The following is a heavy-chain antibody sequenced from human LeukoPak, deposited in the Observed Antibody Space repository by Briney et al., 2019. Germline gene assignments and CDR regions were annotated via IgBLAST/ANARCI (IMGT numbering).Heavy chain of an antibody. V-gene: IGHV3-48*03. CDR2: ISPSGSSI. D-gene: IGHD4-23*01. CDR1: GFTISIYE. CDR3: AKDWYSFTVVTPFSH. Sequence: GGSLRLSCAASGFTISIYEMNWVRQAPGKGLEWISYISPSGSSIYYADSVKGRFIISRDNSKNTLYLQMNSLRAEDTAVYYCAKDWYSFTVVTPFSHWGQGTLVTVSS. J-gene: IGHJ4*02.